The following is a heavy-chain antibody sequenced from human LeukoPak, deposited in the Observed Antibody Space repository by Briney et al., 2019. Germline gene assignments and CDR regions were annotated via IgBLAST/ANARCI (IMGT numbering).Heavy chain of an antibody. D-gene: IGHD2-2*01. Sequence: GESLKISCQVSGYIFTHYWIGWVRQMPGNGLESMGIIYPADSDTTYSPSFQGQVTISVDKSISTVYLQWSSLKASDTAMYYCARGGAVERYCSSTSCYWVDAFDIWGQGTMVTVSS. CDR2: IYPADSDT. J-gene: IGHJ3*02. V-gene: IGHV5-51*01. CDR3: ARGGAVERYCSSTSCYWVDAFDI. CDR1: GYIFTHYW.